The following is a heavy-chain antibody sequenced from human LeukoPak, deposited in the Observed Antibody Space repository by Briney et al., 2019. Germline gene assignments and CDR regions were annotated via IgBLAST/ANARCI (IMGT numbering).Heavy chain of an antibody. CDR2: INWNGGST. J-gene: IGHJ3*02. CDR1: GSTFDDYG. Sequence: GGSLRLSCAASGSTFDDYGMSWVRQAPGKGLEWVSGINWNGGSTGYADSVKGRFTISRDNAKSSLYLQMNSLRAEDTALYYCARDNTYYYDSSGYFDAFDIWGQGTMVTVSS. V-gene: IGHV3-20*04. CDR3: ARDNTYYYDSSGYFDAFDI. D-gene: IGHD3-22*01.